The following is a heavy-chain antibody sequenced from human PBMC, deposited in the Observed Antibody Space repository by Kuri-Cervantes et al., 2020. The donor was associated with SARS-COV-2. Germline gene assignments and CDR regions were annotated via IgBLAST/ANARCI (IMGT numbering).Heavy chain of an antibody. V-gene: IGHV1-69*06. CDR3: ATDGRNYLGLGSYSLDDAFDI. J-gene: IGHJ3*02. D-gene: IGHD3-10*01. CDR1: GGTFSSYA. Sequence: SVKVSCKASGGTFSSYAISWVRQAPGQGLEWMGGIIPIFGTANYAQKFQGRVTMTEDTSTDTAYMELSSLRSEDTAVYYCATDGRNYLGLGSYSLDDAFDIWGQGTMVTVSS. CDR2: IIPIFGTA.